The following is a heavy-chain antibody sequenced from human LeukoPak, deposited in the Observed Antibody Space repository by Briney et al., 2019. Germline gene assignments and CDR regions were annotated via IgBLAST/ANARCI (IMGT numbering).Heavy chain of an antibody. CDR1: GFTFSSYW. J-gene: IGHJ4*02. Sequence: GGPLRLSCAASGFTFSSYWMTWVRQAPGKGLKWVANIKQDGSQKFYLDSVKGRFTISRDNAKDSLFLQMNSLRAEDTAVYYCARHYDGTGYSLDYWGQGTLVTVSS. D-gene: IGHD3-22*01. CDR3: ARHYDGTGYSLDY. V-gene: IGHV3-7*01. CDR2: IKQDGSQK.